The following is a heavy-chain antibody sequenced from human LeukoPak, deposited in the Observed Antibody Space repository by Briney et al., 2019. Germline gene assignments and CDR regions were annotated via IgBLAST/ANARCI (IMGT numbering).Heavy chain of an antibody. Sequence: GGSLRLSCAASGFTFSTYSMNCVRQAPGKGLEGVSVIYSCGSTYYAASVKGRFTISRDNSKNTLYLQMNSLRAEDTAVYYCARDGGVTYYYDSSGPNDAFDIWGQGTMVTVSS. CDR2: IYSCGST. J-gene: IGHJ3*02. V-gene: IGHV3-66*01. D-gene: IGHD3-22*01. CDR3: ARDGGVTYYYDSSGPNDAFDI. CDR1: GFTFSTYS.